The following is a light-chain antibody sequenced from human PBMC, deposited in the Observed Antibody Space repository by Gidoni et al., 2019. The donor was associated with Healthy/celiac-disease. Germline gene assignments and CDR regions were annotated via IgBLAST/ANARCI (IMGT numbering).Light chain of an antibody. Sequence: QSALTQPASVSGSPGQSITISCTGTSSDVGRYNLLSWYQQHPGKAPKLMIYEGSERPSGVSNRFSGSKSGNTASLTISGLPEDEADYYCGSYAGSSTLVFGGGTKLTVL. CDR3: GSYAGSSTLV. CDR2: EGS. CDR1: SSDVGRYNL. J-gene: IGLJ3*02. V-gene: IGLV2-23*01.